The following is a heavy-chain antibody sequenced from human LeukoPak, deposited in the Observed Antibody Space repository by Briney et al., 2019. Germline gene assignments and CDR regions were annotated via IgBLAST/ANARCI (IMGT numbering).Heavy chain of an antibody. CDR3: AKGVKWELPIDY. V-gene: IGHV3-23*01. CDR1: GFTFSNYA. J-gene: IGHJ4*02. CDR2: ISGSGGKT. Sequence: PGGSLRLSCAASGFTFSNYAMSWVRQAPGKGLEWVSVISGSGGKTYYAASVKGRFTISRDNSKNTLYLQMNSLRAEDTAVYHCAKGVKWELPIDYWGQGTLVTVSS. D-gene: IGHD1-26*01.